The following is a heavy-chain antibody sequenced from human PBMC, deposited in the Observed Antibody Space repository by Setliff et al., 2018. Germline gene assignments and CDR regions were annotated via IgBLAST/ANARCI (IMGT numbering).Heavy chain of an antibody. CDR2: INRRGST. CDR1: GGSFSGYY. CDR3: ARSGVDYYYYYMEV. J-gene: IGHJ6*03. Sequence: SETLSLTCTVSGGSFSGYYWNWIRQPPGKGLEWIGEINRRGSTNYNPSLKSRVTISVDTSKNQFSLKLSSVTAADTAVYYCARSGVDYYYYYMEVWGKGTTVTVSS. D-gene: IGHD1-26*01. V-gene: IGHV4-34*01.